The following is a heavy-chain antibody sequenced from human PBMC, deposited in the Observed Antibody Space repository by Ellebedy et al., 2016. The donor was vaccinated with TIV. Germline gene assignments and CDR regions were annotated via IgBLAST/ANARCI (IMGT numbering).Heavy chain of an antibody. D-gene: IGHD3-16*01. CDR2: ISWNSGSI. Sequence: GGSLRLXXAASGFTFDDYAMHWVRQAPGKGLEWVSGISWNSGSIGYADSVKGRFTISRDNAKNSLYLQMNSLRAEDTALYYCAKGGGAAPTYYFDYWGQGTLVTVSS. CDR1: GFTFDDYA. V-gene: IGHV3-9*01. CDR3: AKGGGAAPTYYFDY. J-gene: IGHJ4*02.